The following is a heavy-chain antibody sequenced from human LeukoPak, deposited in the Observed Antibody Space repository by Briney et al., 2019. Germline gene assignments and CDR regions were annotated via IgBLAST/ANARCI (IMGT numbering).Heavy chain of an antibody. J-gene: IGHJ4*02. CDR3: ARQGGWGGAASLIEY. V-gene: IGHV4-39*01. Sequence: PSETLSLTCTVSGGSITSNSHYWGWLRQPPGKGLEWIGSIYYSGSTYYNPSLKSRVTISVDTSKNQFSLKLSSVTASDTAIFYCARQGGWGGAASLIEYWGQGTLVTVSS. CDR2: IYYSGST. CDR1: GGSITSNSHY. D-gene: IGHD1-26*01.